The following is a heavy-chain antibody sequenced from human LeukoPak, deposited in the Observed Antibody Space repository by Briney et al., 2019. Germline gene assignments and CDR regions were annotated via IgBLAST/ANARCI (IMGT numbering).Heavy chain of an antibody. CDR3: ARDPRGSWSYYNPPFDY. J-gene: IGHJ4*02. CDR1: GGSFSGYY. D-gene: IGHD3-10*01. V-gene: IGHV4-34*01. CDR2: INHSGST. Sequence: SETLSLTCAVYGGSFSGYYWSWIRQPPGKGLEWIGEINHSGSTNYNPSLKSRVTISVDTSKNQFSLKLSSVTAADTSVYYCARDPRGSWSYYNPPFDYWGQGTLVTVSS.